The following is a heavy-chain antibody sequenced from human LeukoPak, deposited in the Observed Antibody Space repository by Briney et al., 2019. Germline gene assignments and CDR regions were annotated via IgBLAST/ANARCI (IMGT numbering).Heavy chain of an antibody. Sequence: ASVKVSCKASGYTFTSYAMNWVRQAPGQGLEWMGWINTNTGNPTYAQGFTGRFVFSLDTSVSTAYLQISSLKAEDTAVYYCARLHYYGSGSYYMDRGGDAFDIWGQGTMVTVSS. V-gene: IGHV7-4-1*02. CDR3: ARLHYYGSGSYYMDRGGDAFDI. J-gene: IGHJ3*02. CDR1: GYTFTSYA. CDR2: INTNTGNP. D-gene: IGHD3-10*01.